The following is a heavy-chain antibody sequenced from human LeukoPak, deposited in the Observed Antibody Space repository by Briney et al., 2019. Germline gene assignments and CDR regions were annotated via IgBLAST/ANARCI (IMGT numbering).Heavy chain of an antibody. CDR2: IRSTIYGGTT. Sequence: GGSLRLSCTVSGFNFGDFAMSWVRQAPGKGLEWLGFIRSTIYGGTTDYAASVKGRFTVSRDDSKSIAYLQMNSLKTEDTAMYYCTRDYPASFDVWGQGTLVTVSS. V-gene: IGHV3-49*04. CDR3: TRDYPASFDV. J-gene: IGHJ3*01. CDR1: GFNFGDFA.